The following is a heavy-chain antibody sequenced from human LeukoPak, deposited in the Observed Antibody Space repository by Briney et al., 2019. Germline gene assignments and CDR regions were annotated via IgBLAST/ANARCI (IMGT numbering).Heavy chain of an antibody. CDR3: ARGSRRYSSTWYPDDAFDI. V-gene: IGHV3-11*01. CDR1: GFTFSDYY. Sequence: GGSLRLSCAASGFTFSDYYMSWIRQAPGKGLEWVSYISIRGDTIFYADSVKGRFTISRDNAKNSMYLQMNSLRVEDTAVYYCARGSRRYSSTWYPDDAFDIWGQGTMVTVSS. J-gene: IGHJ3*02. CDR2: ISIRGDTI. D-gene: IGHD6-13*01.